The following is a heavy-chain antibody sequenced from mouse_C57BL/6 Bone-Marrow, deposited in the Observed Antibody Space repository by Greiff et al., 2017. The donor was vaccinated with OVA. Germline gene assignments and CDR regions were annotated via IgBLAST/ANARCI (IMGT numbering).Heavy chain of an antibody. Sequence: EVQLQQSGAELVRPGASVKLSCTASGFNIKDDYMHWVKQRPEQGLEWIGWIDPENGDTEYASQFQGKATITADTSSNTAYLQLRSLTSEDTAVYYCTTWGAFYGSTPPDYFDYWGQGTTLTVSS. V-gene: IGHV14-4*01. CDR1: GFNIKDDY. D-gene: IGHD1-1*01. CDR2: IDPENGDT. CDR3: TTWGAFYGSTPPDYFDY. J-gene: IGHJ2*01.